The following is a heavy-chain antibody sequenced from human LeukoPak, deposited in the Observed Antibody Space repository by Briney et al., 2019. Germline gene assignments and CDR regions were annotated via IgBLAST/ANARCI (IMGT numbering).Heavy chain of an antibody. J-gene: IGHJ5*02. CDR3: ARVKYCSSTSCSPPHFDP. CDR1: GGSFSGYY. D-gene: IGHD2-2*01. V-gene: IGHV4-34*01. Sequence: SETLSLTCAVYGGSFSGYYWNWIRQPPGKGLEWIGEINHSGSTNYNPSLKSRVTISVDTSKNQFSLKLSSVTAADTAVYYCARVKYCSSTSCSPPHFDPWGQGTLVTVSS. CDR2: INHSGST.